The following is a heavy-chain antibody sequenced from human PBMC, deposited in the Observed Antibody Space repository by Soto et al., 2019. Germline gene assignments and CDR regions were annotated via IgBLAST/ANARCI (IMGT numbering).Heavy chain of an antibody. D-gene: IGHD2-15*01. V-gene: IGHV2-5*02. CDR1: GFSLTTTGVG. CDR3: AHRLCANRCYWDVGYFDF. Sequence: QITLKESGPTLVKPTQTLTLTCTFSGFSLTTTGVGVGWIRQPPGKALECLALIYWDDDKRYSPSLKSRLTITQDTSKNQVVLTMTNMDPVDTATYYCAHRLCANRCYWDVGYFDFWGQGTLVTVSS. J-gene: IGHJ4*02. CDR2: IYWDDDK.